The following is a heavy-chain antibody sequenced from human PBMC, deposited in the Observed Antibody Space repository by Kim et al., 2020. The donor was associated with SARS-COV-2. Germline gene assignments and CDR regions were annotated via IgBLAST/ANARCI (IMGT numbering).Heavy chain of an antibody. V-gene: IGHV4-59*01. J-gene: IGHJ5*02. CDR1: GGSFSNYY. CDR3: ARDKYGDYVGRWFDP. Sequence: SETLSLTCTVFGGSFSNYYWSWLRLPPGKGLEWIGYIHYTGSTNYNPSLKSQVSISIDTSKYKFSLKLSSVTAADTAMYYCARDKYGDYVGRWFDPWGQGTLVSVSS. CDR2: IHYTGST. D-gene: IGHD4-17*01.